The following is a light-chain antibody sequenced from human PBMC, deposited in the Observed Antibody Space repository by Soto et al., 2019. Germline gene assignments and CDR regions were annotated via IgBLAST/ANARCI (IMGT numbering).Light chain of an antibody. CDR3: GLYTIAETVV. Sequence: QSALTQPPSVSGSPGQSVTISCTGTKEVATYNRVSWYQQTPGTSPKLLIYDVTKRASGISDRFSGSKSGNTASLTISGLHTDDEGDYYCGLYTIAETVVLGGGTKVTVL. CDR1: KEVATYNR. J-gene: IGLJ2*01. CDR2: DVT. V-gene: IGLV2-18*01.